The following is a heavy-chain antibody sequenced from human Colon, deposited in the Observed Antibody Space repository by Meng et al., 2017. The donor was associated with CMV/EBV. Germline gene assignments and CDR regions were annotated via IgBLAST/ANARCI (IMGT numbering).Heavy chain of an antibody. V-gene: IGHV3-7*01. CDR1: GFTFSKYW. D-gene: IGHD2-2*01. J-gene: IGHJ4*02. CDR2: IKQDGSEK. CDR3: ARHGAIYQMNTPYHN. Sequence: ETLSLTCATSGFTFSKYWMSWVRQAPGKGLEWVANIKQDGSEKYYVDSVKGRFTISRDNAKNSVSLQMNGLRAEDTAVYYCARHGAIYQMNTPYHNWGQGNLVTVSS.